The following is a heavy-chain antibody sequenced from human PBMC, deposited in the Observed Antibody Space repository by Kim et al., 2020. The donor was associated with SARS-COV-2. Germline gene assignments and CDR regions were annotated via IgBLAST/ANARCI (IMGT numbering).Heavy chain of an antibody. J-gene: IGHJ5*02. D-gene: IGHD6-13*01. CDR1: GYTLTELS. CDR3: ATLIERGGAAAGNNWFDP. V-gene: IGHV1-24*01. Sequence: ASVKVSCKVSGYTLTELSMHWVRQAPGKGLEWMGGFDPEDGETIYAQKFQGRVTMTEDTSTDTAYMELSSLRSEDTAVYYCATLIERGGAAAGNNWFDPWGQGTLVTVSS. CDR2: FDPEDGET.